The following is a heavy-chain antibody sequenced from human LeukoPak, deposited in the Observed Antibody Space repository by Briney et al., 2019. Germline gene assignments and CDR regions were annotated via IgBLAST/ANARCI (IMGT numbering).Heavy chain of an antibody. V-gene: IGHV4-39*01. Sequence: SETLSLTCAVSGGSMSSSGYYWGWIRQPPGKGLEWIGNIYYSGTTHYNPSLASRVTISVATSKSQFSLMLTSVTAADTAVYYCASQQSSGWPPRGDDYWDQGILVTVSS. CDR1: GGSMSSSGYY. CDR2: IYYSGTT. D-gene: IGHD6-19*01. J-gene: IGHJ4*02. CDR3: ASQQSSGWPPRGDDY.